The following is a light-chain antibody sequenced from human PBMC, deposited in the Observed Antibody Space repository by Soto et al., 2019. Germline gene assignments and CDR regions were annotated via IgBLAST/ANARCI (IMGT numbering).Light chain of an antibody. CDR1: QSVSSY. V-gene: IGKV3-11*01. J-gene: IGKJ1*01. CDR3: QQRSNWRT. CDR2: DAS. Sequence: EIVLTQSPATLSLSPGERATLSCRASQSVSSYLAWYQQKPGQAPRPLIYDASNRATGIPARFSGSGSGTDFTLTISSLEPEDFAVYYCQQRSNWRTFGQGTKVEIK.